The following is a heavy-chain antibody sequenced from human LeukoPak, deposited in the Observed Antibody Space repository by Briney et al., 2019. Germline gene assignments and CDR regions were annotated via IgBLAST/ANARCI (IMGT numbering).Heavy chain of an antibody. V-gene: IGHV1-18*01. D-gene: IGHD4-17*01. CDR2: ISAYNGKT. Sequence: ASVKVSCKGSGYTFTSYGISGVRQAAGQGVDWMGWISAYNGKTNYAQKLHDRVTMTTDTSTSEDYVALRSLRSDDTDVYYCARGSGGVTTVTTGWFDPWGQGTLVTVSS. CDR3: ARGSGGVTTVTTGWFDP. CDR1: GYTFTSYG. J-gene: IGHJ5*02.